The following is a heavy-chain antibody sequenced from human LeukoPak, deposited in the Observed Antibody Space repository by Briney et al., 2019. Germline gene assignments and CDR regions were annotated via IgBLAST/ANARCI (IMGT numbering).Heavy chain of an antibody. CDR1: GYTFTSYY. CDR2: ISPSGGST. V-gene: IGHV1-46*01. Sequence: APVKVSCKASGYTFTSYYIHWVRQAPGQGLEWMGIISPSGGSTSYAQKFQGRVTMTEDTSTDTAYMELSSLRSEDTAVYYCATVRAREYYYDSSGYLYWGQGTLVTVSS. D-gene: IGHD3-22*01. J-gene: IGHJ4*02. CDR3: ATVRAREYYYDSSGYLY.